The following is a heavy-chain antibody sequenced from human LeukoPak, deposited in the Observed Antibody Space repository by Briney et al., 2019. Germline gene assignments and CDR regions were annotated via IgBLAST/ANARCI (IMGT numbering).Heavy chain of an antibody. V-gene: IGHV3-30*04. CDR3: ARPYSSGWSLPFDY. D-gene: IGHD6-19*01. J-gene: IGHJ4*02. CDR1: GFTFSSYT. Sequence: GGSLRLSCAAAGFTFSSYTMHWVRQAPGKGLEWVAVISYDGSNKYYADSVKGRFTISRDNSKNTLFLQMNSLRSEDTAMYYCARPYSSGWSLPFDYWGQGTLVTVSS. CDR2: ISYDGSNK.